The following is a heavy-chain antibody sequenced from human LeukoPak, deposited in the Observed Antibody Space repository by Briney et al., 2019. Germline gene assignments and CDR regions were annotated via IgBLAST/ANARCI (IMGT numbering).Heavy chain of an antibody. J-gene: IGHJ4*02. D-gene: IGHD1-14*01. CDR1: GDSISNGGYY. CDR3: ARGGDRRGFDY. Sequence: SQTLSLTCTVSGDSISNGGYYWSWIRQHPGKGLEWIGYIYDSGTTYYNPALQSRVTISVDMSDNHFSLKMWSMTAADTAVYFCARGGDRRGFDYWGQGTLVTVSS. V-gene: IGHV4-31*03. CDR2: IYDSGTT.